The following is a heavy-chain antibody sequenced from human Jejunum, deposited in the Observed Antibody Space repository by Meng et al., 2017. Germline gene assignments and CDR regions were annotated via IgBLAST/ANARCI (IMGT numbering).Heavy chain of an antibody. CDR3: ARDFEALNGV. CDR2: IYHSGTT. V-gene: IGHV4-4*02. J-gene: IGHJ1*01. CDR1: GDSISSSYW. Sequence: QVRLKGSGPGLVKPWGPRSLTCAVSGDSISSSYWWGWVRQSPGKGLEWIGEIYHSGTTNYNPSLKSRVTLSVDKSKNQFSLNLSSVTAADTAVYFCARDFEALNGVWGQGTLVTVSS. D-gene: IGHD2-8*01.